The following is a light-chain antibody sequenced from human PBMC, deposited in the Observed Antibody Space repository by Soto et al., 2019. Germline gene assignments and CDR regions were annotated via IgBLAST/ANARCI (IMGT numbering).Light chain of an antibody. Sequence: QYALTQPDSVSGSPGQSITISCTGTSSDVGGYNYVSWYQQHPGKAPKLMIYDVSNRPSGVSNRFSGSKSGNTASLTISGLQAEDEADYYCSSYTSSSTYVFGTGTKVTVL. V-gene: IGLV2-14*01. CDR3: SSYTSSSTYV. J-gene: IGLJ1*01. CDR1: SSDVGGYNY. CDR2: DVS.